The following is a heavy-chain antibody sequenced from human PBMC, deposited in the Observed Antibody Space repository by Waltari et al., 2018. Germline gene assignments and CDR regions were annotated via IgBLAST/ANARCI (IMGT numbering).Heavy chain of an antibody. V-gene: IGHV3-74*01. Sequence: EAQLVESGGGLVQPGGSLRLSWAASGFTFVSFCRHWVHQAPGKGLGGVSRIKSDGRASNYADSVQGRFTISRDNARDTLYLQMTSLRVEDTAVYYCATSIEVAGRNAFDIWGQGTMVAVSS. CDR3: ATSIEVAGRNAFDI. J-gene: IGHJ3*02. CDR1: GFTFVSFC. D-gene: IGHD6-19*01. CDR2: IKSDGRAS.